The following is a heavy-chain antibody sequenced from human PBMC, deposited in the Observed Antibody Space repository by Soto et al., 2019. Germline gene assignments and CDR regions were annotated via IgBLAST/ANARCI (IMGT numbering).Heavy chain of an antibody. CDR2: IIPIFGTA. Sequence: GASVKVSCKASGGTFSSYAISWVRQAPGQGLEWMGGIIPIFGTANYAQKFQGRVTITADESTSTAYMELSSLRSEDTAVYYCASPQSPYYYGSDPGAFDIWGQGTMVTVSS. J-gene: IGHJ3*02. CDR1: GGTFSSYA. V-gene: IGHV1-69*13. D-gene: IGHD3-10*01. CDR3: ASPQSPYYYGSDPGAFDI.